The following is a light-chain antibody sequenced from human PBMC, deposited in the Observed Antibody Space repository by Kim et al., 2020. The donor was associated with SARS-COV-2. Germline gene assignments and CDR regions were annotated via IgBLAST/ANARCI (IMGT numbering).Light chain of an antibody. Sequence: SASVGDRSTITCRASQSIDIWLAWYQQKPGKAPKLLIYQASSLESEVPSRFSGSGSGTEFTLTISSLQPDDFATYYCQQYRSHWTFGQGTKVDIK. CDR1: QSIDIW. CDR3: QQYRSHWT. J-gene: IGKJ1*01. CDR2: QAS. V-gene: IGKV1-5*03.